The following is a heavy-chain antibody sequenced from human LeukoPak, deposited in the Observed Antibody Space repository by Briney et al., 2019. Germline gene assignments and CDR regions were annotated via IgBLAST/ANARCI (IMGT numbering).Heavy chain of an antibody. Sequence: SETLSLTCTVSGGSSSSSTSYWGWIRQPPGKGLEWIGSIYYSGSTYYNPSLKSRVTMSLDTSKNQFSLKLTSVTAADTAVYYCAASDYYYYYMDVWGRGTPVTVSS. V-gene: IGHV4-39*01. CDR1: GGSSSSSTSY. CDR3: AASDYYYYYMDV. CDR2: IYYSGST. D-gene: IGHD6-19*01. J-gene: IGHJ6*03.